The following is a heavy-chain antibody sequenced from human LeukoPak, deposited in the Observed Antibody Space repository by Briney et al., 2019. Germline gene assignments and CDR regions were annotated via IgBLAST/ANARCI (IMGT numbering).Heavy chain of an antibody. CDR1: GFTFSSYG. CDR2: IWYDGSNK. Sequence: PGRSLRLSCAASGFTFSSYGMHWVRQAPGKGLEWVAVIWYDGSNKYYADSVKGRFTISRDNSKNTLYLQMNSLRDEDTAVYYCAKVSAVGGFYYYGMDVWGQGTTVTVSS. CDR3: AKVSAVGGFYYYGMDV. J-gene: IGHJ6*02. D-gene: IGHD6-19*01. V-gene: IGHV3-33*06.